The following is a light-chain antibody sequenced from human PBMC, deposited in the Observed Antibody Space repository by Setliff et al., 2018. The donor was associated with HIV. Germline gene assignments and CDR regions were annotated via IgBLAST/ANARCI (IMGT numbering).Light chain of an antibody. Sequence: QSVLTQPRSVSGSPGQSVTISCTGTSSDVGGYNYVSWYQQHPDKAPKLMIYDVRKRPSGVPDRFSGSKSGNTASLTISGLQAEDEADYHCCSYAGNSYVFGTGTKGTVL. CDR3: CSYAGNSYV. CDR2: DVR. V-gene: IGLV2-11*01. CDR1: SSDVGGYNY. J-gene: IGLJ1*01.